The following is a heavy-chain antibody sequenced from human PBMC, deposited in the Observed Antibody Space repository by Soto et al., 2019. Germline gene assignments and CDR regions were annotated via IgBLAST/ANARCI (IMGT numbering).Heavy chain of an antibody. D-gene: IGHD2-15*01. CDR1: GYSFTSYW. CDR3: ARHGLGYCSGGSCYSYYYYGMDV. V-gene: IGHV5-51*01. Sequence: GESLKISCKGSGYSFTSYWIGWVRQMPGKGLEWMGIIYPGDSDTRYSPSFQGQVTISADKSISTAYLQWSSLKASDTAMYYCARHGLGYCSGGSCYSYYYYGMDVWGQGTTVTVPS. J-gene: IGHJ6*02. CDR2: IYPGDSDT.